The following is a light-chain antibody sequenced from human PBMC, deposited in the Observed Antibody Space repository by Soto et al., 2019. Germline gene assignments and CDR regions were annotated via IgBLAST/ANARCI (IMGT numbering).Light chain of an antibody. CDR1: TSNIGSNA. CDR3: AAWDDSLNGYVV. CDR2: LNN. V-gene: IGLV1-44*01. Sequence: QSVLTQSPSASGTPGQRVTISCSGSTSNIGSNAVNWYQQLPGTAPKLLIYLNNQRPSGVPDRFSGSKSGTSASLAISGLQSEDEADYYCAAWDDSLNGYVVFGGGTKLTVL. J-gene: IGLJ2*01.